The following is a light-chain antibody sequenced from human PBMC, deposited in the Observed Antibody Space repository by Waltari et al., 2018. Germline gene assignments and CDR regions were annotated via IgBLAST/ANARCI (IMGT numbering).Light chain of an antibody. CDR2: TVD. J-gene: IGLJ3*02. CDR3: TSYARISWV. CDR1: RSDAGGYNY. Sequence: QSALTQPASVSGSPGQSITISCTGTRSDAGGYNYVSWYQQHPAKAPKPMIYTVDNRPSGVSNRFAGSQSGNTASLTISGLQADDEADYYCTSYARISWVFGGGTK. V-gene: IGLV2-14*03.